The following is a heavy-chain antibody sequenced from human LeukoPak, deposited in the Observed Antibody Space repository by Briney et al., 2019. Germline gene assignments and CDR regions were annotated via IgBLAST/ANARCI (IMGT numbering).Heavy chain of an antibody. CDR1: GGSISSSSYY. CDR2: IYYSGST. D-gene: IGHD3-10*01. CDR3: ARGLREFGYYYYYMDV. V-gene: IGHV4-39*07. J-gene: IGHJ6*03. Sequence: SETLSLTCTVSGGSISSSSYYWGWIRQPPGKGLEWIGSIYYSGSTCYNPSLKSRVTISVDTSKNQFSLKLSSVTAADTAVYYCARGLREFGYYYYYMDVWGKGTTVTVSS.